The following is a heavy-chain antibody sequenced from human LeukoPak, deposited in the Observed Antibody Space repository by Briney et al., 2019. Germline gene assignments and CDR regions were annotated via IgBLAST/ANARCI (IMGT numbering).Heavy chain of an antibody. CDR2: ISGSGGST. V-gene: IGHV3-23*01. CDR1: GFIFSSDA. D-gene: IGHD6-19*01. J-gene: IGHJ4*02. CDR3: ARDSSGWYVQPLDY. Sequence: GGSLRLSCAASGFIFSSDAMSWVRQAPGKGLEWVSAISGSGGSTYYADSVKGRFTISRDNAKNSLYLQMNSLRAEDTAVYYCARDSSGWYVQPLDYWGQGTLVAVSS.